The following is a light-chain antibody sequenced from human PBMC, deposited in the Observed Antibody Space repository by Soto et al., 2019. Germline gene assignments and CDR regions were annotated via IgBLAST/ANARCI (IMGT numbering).Light chain of an antibody. V-gene: IGLV1-40*01. CDR1: SSNIGAGYD. Sequence: QPVLTQPPSVSGAPGQRVTISCTGSSSNIGAGYDVHWYQQLPGTAPKLLIYGNSNRPSGVPDRFSGSKSGTSASLAITGLQAEDEADYYCQFYDSSLSVLFGGGTKVTVL. CDR3: QFYDSSLSVL. CDR2: GNS. J-gene: IGLJ2*01.